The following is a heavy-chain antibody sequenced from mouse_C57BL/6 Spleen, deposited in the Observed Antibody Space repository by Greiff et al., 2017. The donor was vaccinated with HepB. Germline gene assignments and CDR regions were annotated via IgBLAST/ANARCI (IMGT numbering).Heavy chain of an antibody. CDR3: ARSLYYVFDY. J-gene: IGHJ2*01. V-gene: IGHV7-3*01. CDR1: GFTFTDYY. CDR2: IRNKANGYTT. D-gene: IGHD2-1*01. Sequence: EVQRVESGGGLVQPGGSLSLSCAASGFTFTDYYMSWVRQPPGKALEWLGFIRNKANGYTTEYSASVKGRFTISRDNSQSILYLQMNALRAEDSATYYGARSLYYVFDYWGQGTTLTVSS.